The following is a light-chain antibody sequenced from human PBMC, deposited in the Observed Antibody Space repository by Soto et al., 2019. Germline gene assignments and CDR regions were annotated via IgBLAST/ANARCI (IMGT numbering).Light chain of an antibody. CDR2: GNT. CDR1: SSSIGAGSD. V-gene: IGLV1-40*01. Sequence: QSALTQPPSISGAPGQRGTISCTGSSSSIGAGSDVHWYHQLPGTAPKLLIYGNTNRPSGVPDRFSGSKSGTSASLAIAGLQTEDEGDYYCQTYDSSLSGLYVFGTGTKVTVL. CDR3: QTYDSSLSGLYV. J-gene: IGLJ1*01.